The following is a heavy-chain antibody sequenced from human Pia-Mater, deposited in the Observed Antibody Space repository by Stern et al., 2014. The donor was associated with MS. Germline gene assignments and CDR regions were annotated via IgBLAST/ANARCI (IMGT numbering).Heavy chain of an antibody. D-gene: IGHD2-15*01. J-gene: IGHJ6*02. Sequence: QVQLVESGGGVVQPGKSLRLSCAASGFTLRSYGMPWVRQAPGKGLAWVAVISHDENEKYYTESGKGRFTISRDNSKNTLYLQMNSLRTEDTAVYYCAKDRLFCSGGGCYAMDVWGQGTTVTVSS. CDR3: AKDRLFCSGGGCYAMDV. CDR2: ISHDENEK. CDR1: GFTLRSYG. V-gene: IGHV3-30*18.